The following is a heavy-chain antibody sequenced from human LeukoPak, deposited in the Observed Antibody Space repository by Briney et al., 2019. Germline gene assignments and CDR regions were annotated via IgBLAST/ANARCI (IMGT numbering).Heavy chain of an antibody. J-gene: IGHJ4*02. CDR2: IYYSGST. D-gene: IGHD3-22*01. CDR3: AREYGYYYDSSGLGFDY. Sequence: SETLSLTCTVSGGSISSYYWSWIRQPPGKGLEWIGYIYYSGSTNYNPSLKSRVTISVDTSKNQFSLKLSSVTAADTAVYYCAREYGYYYDSSGLGFDYWGQGTLVTVSS. CDR1: GGSISSYY. V-gene: IGHV4-59*01.